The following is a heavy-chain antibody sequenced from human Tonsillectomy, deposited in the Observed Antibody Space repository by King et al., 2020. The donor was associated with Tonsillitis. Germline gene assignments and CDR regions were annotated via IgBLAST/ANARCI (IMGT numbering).Heavy chain of an antibody. J-gene: IGHJ6*02. CDR3: TRDPGYCSGGSCSDYYYGMDV. CDR1: GFSPGDYG. CDR2: IKSNAYGGTT. V-gene: IGHV3-49*04. D-gene: IGHD2-15*01. Sequence: DVQLVESGGGLVQPGRSLRLSCIVSGFSPGDYGMSWARQAPGKGLEWVGFIKSNAYGGTTEYAASVKGRFTISRDDSKSIAYLQMNSLKTEDTAVYYCTRDPGYCSGGSCSDYYYGMDVWGQGTTVTVSS.